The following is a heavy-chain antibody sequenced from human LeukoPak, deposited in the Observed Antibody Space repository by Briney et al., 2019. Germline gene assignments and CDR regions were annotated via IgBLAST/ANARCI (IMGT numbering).Heavy chain of an antibody. CDR3: ARAVVPVWDFCY. V-gene: IGHV4-39*01. J-gene: IGHJ4*02. CDR2: IYYSGST. Sequence: PSETLSLTCTVSGGSISSSSYYWGWIRQPPGKGLEWIGSIYYSGSTYYNPSLKSRVTISVDTSKNQFSLKLSSVTAADTAVYYCARAVVPVWDFCYWGQGNLVTVSS. CDR1: GGSISSSSYY. D-gene: IGHD3-3*01.